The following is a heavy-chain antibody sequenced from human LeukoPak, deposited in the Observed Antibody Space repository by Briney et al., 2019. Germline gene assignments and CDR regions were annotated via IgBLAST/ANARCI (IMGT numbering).Heavy chain of an antibody. CDR3: ARGKPAATRNRRINWFDP. J-gene: IGHJ5*02. CDR1: GFTFRSYV. CDR2: LNTDGAWI. D-gene: IGHD2-2*01. V-gene: IGHV3-23*01. Sequence: GGSLRLSCAASGFTFRSYVMSWVRLAPGKGLEWVSGLNTDGAWIYYADSVKGRFTISRDNSENTLYLQMNSLRSEDTAVYYCARGKPAATRNRRINWFDPWGQGTLVTVSS.